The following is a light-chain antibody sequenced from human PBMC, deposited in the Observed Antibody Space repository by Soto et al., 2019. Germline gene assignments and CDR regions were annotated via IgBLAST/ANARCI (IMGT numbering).Light chain of an antibody. CDR3: QQYHRYSRT. J-gene: IGKJ1*01. CDR1: QTISSW. Sequence: DIQMTQSPSTLSGSVGDRVTITCRASQTISSWVAWYQQKPGKAPKLLIYKASTLKSGVPSRFSGSGSGTEFTLTISSLQPDDFATYYCQQYHRYSRTFGQGTKVDI. CDR2: KAS. V-gene: IGKV1-5*03.